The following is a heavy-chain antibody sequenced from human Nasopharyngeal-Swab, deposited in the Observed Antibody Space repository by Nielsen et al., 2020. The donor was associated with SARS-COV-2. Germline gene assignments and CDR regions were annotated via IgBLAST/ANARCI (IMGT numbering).Heavy chain of an antibody. CDR3: ARDLGDWGFNYYYGMDV. Sequence: GSLRLSCTVSGGSVSSGSYYWSWIRQPPGKGLEWIGYIYYSGSTNYNPSLKSRVTISVDTSKNQFSLKLSSVTAADTAVYYCARDLGDWGFNYYYGMDVWGQGTTVTVSS. V-gene: IGHV4-61*01. J-gene: IGHJ6*02. CDR1: GGSVSSGSYY. D-gene: IGHD7-27*01. CDR2: IYYSGST.